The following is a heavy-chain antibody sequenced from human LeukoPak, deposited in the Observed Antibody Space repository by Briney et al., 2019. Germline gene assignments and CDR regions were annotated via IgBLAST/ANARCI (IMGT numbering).Heavy chain of an antibody. CDR3: ARGDSSGYYWTSGWYYFDY. CDR2: INHSGST. J-gene: IGHJ4*02. V-gene: IGHV4-34*01. D-gene: IGHD3-22*01. CDR1: GGSFSGYY. Sequence: PSETLSLTCAVYGGSFSGYYWSWIRQPPGKGLEWIGEINHSGSTNYNPSLKSRVTISVDTFKNQFSLKLSSVTAADTAVYYCARGDSSGYYWTSGWYYFDYWGQGTLVTVSS.